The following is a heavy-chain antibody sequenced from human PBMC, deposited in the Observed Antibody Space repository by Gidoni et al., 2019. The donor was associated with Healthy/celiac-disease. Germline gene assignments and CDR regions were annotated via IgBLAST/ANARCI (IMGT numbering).Heavy chain of an antibody. Sequence: EVQLLESGGGLVQPGGSLRLSCAASGFTFSSYAMSWVRQAPGKGLEWVSAISGSGGSTYYADAVKGRFTISRDNSKNTLYLQMNSLRAEDTAVYYCAKDGGEATGTTGYDYWGQGTLVTVSS. J-gene: IGHJ4*02. CDR3: AKDGGEATGTTGYDY. D-gene: IGHD1-1*01. CDR1: GFTFSSYA. CDR2: ISGSGGST. V-gene: IGHV3-23*01.